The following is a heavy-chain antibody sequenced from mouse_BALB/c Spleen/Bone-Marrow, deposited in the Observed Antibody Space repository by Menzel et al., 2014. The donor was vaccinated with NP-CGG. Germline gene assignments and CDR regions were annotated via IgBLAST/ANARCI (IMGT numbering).Heavy chain of an antibody. CDR3: ARDDGFAY. D-gene: IGHD2-12*01. CDR2: IYPGDGDT. Sequence: ESGAELVRPGSSVEISCKASGYAFSSYWMNWVKQRPGQGLEWIGQIYPGDGDTNYNGKFKGKATLTADKSSSTAYMQLSSLTSEDSAVYFCARDDGFAYWGQGTLVTVSA. V-gene: IGHV1-80*01. CDR1: GYAFSSYW. J-gene: IGHJ3*01.